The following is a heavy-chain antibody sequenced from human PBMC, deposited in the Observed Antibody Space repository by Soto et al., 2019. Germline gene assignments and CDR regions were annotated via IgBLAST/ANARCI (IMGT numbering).Heavy chain of an antibody. Sequence: ASVKVSCKASGGTFDRYVISWLRQAPGQGLEWMGGIMPIFGPPNYAQKLPPRATMSADESTSTAYLELRSGAADDAAGDYCARVQSSGIFYCVDPWGQGTLVTVSS. J-gene: IGHJ5*02. CDR3: ARVQSSGIFYCVDP. CDR2: IMPIFGPP. D-gene: IGHD3-10*01. V-gene: IGHV1-69*13. CDR1: GGTFDRYV.